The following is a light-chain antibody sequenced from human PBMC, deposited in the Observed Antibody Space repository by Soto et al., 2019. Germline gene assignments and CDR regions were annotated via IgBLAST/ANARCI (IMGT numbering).Light chain of an antibody. Sequence: DIQMTQSPSTLSASVGDRVSITCRASQSISVWLAWYQQKAGKAPNLLIYKASRLESGVPSRFSGSGSETEFPLNLRGLQPGDSATYYCQQYNSYSPTVGQGTKV. CDR3: QQYNSYSPT. J-gene: IGKJ1*01. CDR1: QSISVW. V-gene: IGKV1-5*03. CDR2: KAS.